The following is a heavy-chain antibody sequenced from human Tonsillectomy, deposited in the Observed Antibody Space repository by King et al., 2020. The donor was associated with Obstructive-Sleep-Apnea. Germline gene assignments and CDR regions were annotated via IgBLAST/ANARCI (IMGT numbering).Heavy chain of an antibody. Sequence: VQLVESGGGLVKPGGSLRLSCAASGFIFSSYSMNWVRQAPGKGLEWVSSISSSSSYIYYADSVKGRFTISRDNAQNSLYLQMNSLRAEDTAVYYCARDGYCSGGSCYSPYNWFDPWGQGTLVTVSS. D-gene: IGHD2-15*01. CDR3: ARDGYCSGGSCYSPYNWFDP. V-gene: IGHV3-21*01. CDR2: ISSSSSYI. J-gene: IGHJ5*02. CDR1: GFIFSSYS.